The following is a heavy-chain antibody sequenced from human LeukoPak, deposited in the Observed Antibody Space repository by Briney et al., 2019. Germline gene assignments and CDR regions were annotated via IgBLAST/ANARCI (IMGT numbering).Heavy chain of an antibody. CDR3: ATGPQQLAHFDY. CDR1: GFTFRSYA. CDR2: ISGSGGST. Sequence: GGSLRLSCAASGFTFRSYAMSWVRQAPGKGLEWVSAISGSGGSTYYADSVKGRFTISRDNSKNTLYLQMNSLRAEDTAVYYCATGPQQLAHFDYWGQGTLVTVSS. V-gene: IGHV3-23*01. D-gene: IGHD6-13*01. J-gene: IGHJ4*02.